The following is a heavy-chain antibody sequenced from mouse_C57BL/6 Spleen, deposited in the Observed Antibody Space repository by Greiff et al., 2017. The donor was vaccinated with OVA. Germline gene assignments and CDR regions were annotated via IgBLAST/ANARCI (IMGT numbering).Heavy chain of an antibody. V-gene: IGHV5-9-1*02. CDR2: ISSGGDYI. J-gene: IGHJ2*01. D-gene: IGHD1-1*01. CDR1: GFTFSSYA. Sequence: EVKLMESGEGLVKPGGSLKLSCAASGFTFSSYAMSWVRQTPEKRLEWVAYISSGGDYIYYADTVKGRFTISRDNARNTLYLQMSSLKSEDTAMYYCTRGSHYYGSSLHFDYWGQGTTLTVSS. CDR3: TRGSHYYGSSLHFDY.